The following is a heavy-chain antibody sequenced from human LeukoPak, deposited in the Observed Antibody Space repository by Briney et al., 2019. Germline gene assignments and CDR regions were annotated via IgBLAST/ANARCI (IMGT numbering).Heavy chain of an antibody. D-gene: IGHD3-22*01. CDR3: AKSPAYYGISGYYVYYFDY. CDR1: GGSISSGDYY. J-gene: IGHJ4*02. Sequence: ETLSLTCTVSGGSISSGDYYWSWIRQPPGQGLEWVSAISGGGGDTYHADSVKGRFTISRDNSKNTLYLQMNSLRAEDTAVYYCAKSPAYYGISGYYVYYFDYWGQGTLVTVSS. CDR2: ISGGGGDT. V-gene: IGHV3-23*01.